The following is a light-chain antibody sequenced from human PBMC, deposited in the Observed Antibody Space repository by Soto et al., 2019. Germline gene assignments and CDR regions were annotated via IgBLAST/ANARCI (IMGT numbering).Light chain of an antibody. CDR3: QQYGSSGT. CDR2: EAS. Sequence: LKHTPGTRALNAGEGATLSCRASQNVGVRLAWYQHKPGQAPRLLIYEASNRAAGIPGRFSGSGSGTDFTRTISRLEPEDFAVYYCQQYGSSGTFGEGTKVDI. V-gene: IGKV3-20*01. CDR1: QNVGVR. J-gene: IGKJ4*02.